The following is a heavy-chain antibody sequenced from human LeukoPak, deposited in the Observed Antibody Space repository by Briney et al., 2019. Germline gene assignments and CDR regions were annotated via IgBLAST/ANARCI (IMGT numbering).Heavy chain of an antibody. D-gene: IGHD1-26*01. CDR2: IWYDGSNK. CDR1: GFTFSSYG. J-gene: IGHJ4*02. Sequence: GRSLRLSCAASGFTFSSYGVHWVRQAPGKGLEWVAVIWYDGSNKYYADSVKGRFTISRDNSKNTLYLQMNSLRAEDTAVYYCASGSPLAPYCAGYWGQGTLVTVSS. CDR3: ASGSPLAPYCAGY. V-gene: IGHV3-33*01.